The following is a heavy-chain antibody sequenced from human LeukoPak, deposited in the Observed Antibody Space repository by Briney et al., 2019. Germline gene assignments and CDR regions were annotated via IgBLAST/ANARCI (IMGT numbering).Heavy chain of an antibody. D-gene: IGHD2-2*03. CDR2: INPNSGGT. CDR3: ARDGCSSTACYGFFEY. V-gene: IGHV1-2*02. J-gene: IGHJ4*02. Sequence: ASVKVSCKASGYTFNGFYIHWVRQAPGQGLQWMGWINPNSGGTNYAQKFQGRVTMTRDTSISTAYMEVSRLTSDDTAVYYCARDGCSSTACYGFFEYWGQGTLLTVSS. CDR1: GYTFNGFY.